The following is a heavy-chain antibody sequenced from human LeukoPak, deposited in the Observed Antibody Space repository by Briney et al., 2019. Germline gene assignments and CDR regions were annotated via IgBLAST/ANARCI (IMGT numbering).Heavy chain of an antibody. J-gene: IGHJ4*02. D-gene: IGHD5-18*01. CDR2: ISGSGGST. V-gene: IGHV3-23*01. Sequence: GGSLGLSCAASGFTFSSYAMSWVRQAPGKGLEWVSAISGSGGSTYYADSVKGRFTISRDNSKNTLYLQMNSLRAEDTAVYYCAKYSVQLWDNFDYWGQGTLVTVSS. CDR3: AKYSVQLWDNFDY. CDR1: GFTFSSYA.